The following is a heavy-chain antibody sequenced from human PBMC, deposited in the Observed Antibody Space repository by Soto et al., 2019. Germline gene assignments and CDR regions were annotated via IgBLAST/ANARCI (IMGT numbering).Heavy chain of an antibody. CDR2: VYYSGNT. CDR3: ARQVPRGVVWFDP. J-gene: IGHJ5*02. V-gene: IGHV4-59*08. Sequence: SETLSLTCTVSGGSMSSYYWSWIRQPPGKGLEWIGYVYYSGNTKYNPSLKSRVTISVDTSKSQFSLKLSSVTAADTAVYYCARQVPRGVVWFDPWGRGTLVT. D-gene: IGHD3-10*01. CDR1: GGSMSSYY.